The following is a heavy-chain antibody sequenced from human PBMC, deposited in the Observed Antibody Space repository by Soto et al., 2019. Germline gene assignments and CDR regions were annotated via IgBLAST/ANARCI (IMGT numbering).Heavy chain of an antibody. CDR3: ARFAELAMSDY. D-gene: IGHD2-2*01. CDR1: GFTFSSYW. V-gene: IGHV3-7*03. CDR2: IKQDGSEK. Sequence: GGSLRLSCGASGFTFSSYWMSWVRQAPGKGLEWVANIKQDGSEKYYVDSVKGRFTISRDNAKNSLYLQMNSLRAEDTAVYYCARFAELAMSDYWGQGTLVTVSS. J-gene: IGHJ4*02.